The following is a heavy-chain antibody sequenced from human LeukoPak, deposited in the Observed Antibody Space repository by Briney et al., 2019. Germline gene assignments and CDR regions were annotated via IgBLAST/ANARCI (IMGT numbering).Heavy chain of an antibody. CDR1: GCTFSTYW. Sequence: GGSLRLSCAASGCTFSTYWMNWVRQAPGKGLQWVANIKQDGSEKYYVDSVKGRFTLSRDSAKNSLYLQMNSLRAEDTAVYYCARAEWSNWYFDLWGRGTLVTVSS. CDR3: ARAEWSNWYFDL. V-gene: IGHV3-7*03. CDR2: IKQDGSEK. J-gene: IGHJ2*01. D-gene: IGHD3-3*01.